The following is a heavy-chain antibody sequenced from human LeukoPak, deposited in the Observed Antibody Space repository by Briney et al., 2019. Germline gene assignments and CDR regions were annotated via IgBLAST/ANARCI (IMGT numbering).Heavy chain of an antibody. J-gene: IGHJ6*02. CDR2: IWYDGSNE. Sequence: GRSLRLSCAASGFTFSSYGMHWVRRAPGKGLEWLALIWYDGSNEYYANSVKGRFTISRDNSRNTLYLQMNSLRAEDTAVYYCARDNYYDFWSGYNPYYYYGMDVWGQGTTVTVSS. V-gene: IGHV3-33*01. CDR3: ARDNYYDFWSGYNPYYYYGMDV. CDR1: GFTFSSYG. D-gene: IGHD3-3*01.